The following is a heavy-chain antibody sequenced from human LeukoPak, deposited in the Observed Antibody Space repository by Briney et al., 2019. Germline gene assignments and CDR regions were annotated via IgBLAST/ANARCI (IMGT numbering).Heavy chain of an antibody. CDR2: IRQDGSER. CDR1: GFSFNSYW. CDR3: AKGYSYAPSEDYFDY. V-gene: IGHV3-7*03. J-gene: IGHJ4*02. Sequence: PGGSLRLSCAASGFSFNSYWMSWVRQAPGTGLEWVANIRQDGSERYYADSLKGRFTISRDNAKNSLYLQMNSLRAEDTALYYCAKGYSYAPSEDYFDYWGQGTLVTVSS. D-gene: IGHD5-18*01.